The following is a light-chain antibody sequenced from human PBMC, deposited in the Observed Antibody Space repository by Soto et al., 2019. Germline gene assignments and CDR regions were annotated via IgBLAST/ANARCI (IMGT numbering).Light chain of an antibody. J-gene: IGKJ2*01. Sequence: EIVMTQSPATLSVSPGEGATLSCRAGQIVIRNLAWYQQKPGQAPRLLIYGASTRATGVPARFSGSGSGTEFTLTISSLQSEDFAVYYCQQYHKWPYTFGQGTKLEIK. CDR2: GAS. V-gene: IGKV3-15*01. CDR3: QQYHKWPYT. CDR1: QIVIRN.